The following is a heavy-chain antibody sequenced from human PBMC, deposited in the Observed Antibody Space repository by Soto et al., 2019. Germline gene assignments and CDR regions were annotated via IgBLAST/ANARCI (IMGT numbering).Heavy chain of an antibody. J-gene: IGHJ4*02. CDR3: VKGPGRYSDFAY. Sequence: EVQLLESGGGLVQPGGSLRLSCAPSGFTFSSYAMSWVRQAPGKGLEWVSSISGSGDTIYYADFVKGRFTISRDNSKNTLYLQMNSLRAEDTALYSCVKGPGRYSDFAYWGQGTLVTVSS. CDR1: GFTFSSYA. CDR2: ISGSGDTI. D-gene: IGHD1-26*01. V-gene: IGHV3-23*01.